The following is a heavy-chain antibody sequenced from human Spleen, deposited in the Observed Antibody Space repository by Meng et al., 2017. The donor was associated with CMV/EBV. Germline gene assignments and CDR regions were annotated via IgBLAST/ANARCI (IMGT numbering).Heavy chain of an antibody. CDR1: GGSISSGSYY. CDR3: ARVPTAMVYFDY. CDR2: IYTSGST. J-gene: IGHJ4*02. V-gene: IGHV4-61*02. Sequence: QAQLQASGPGLGKPSQTLSLTCTFSGGSISSGSYYWSWIRQPAGKGLEWIGRIYTSGSTNYNPSLKSRVTISVDTSKNQFSLKLSSVTAADTAVYYCARVPTAMVYFDYWGQGTLVTVSS. D-gene: IGHD5-18*01.